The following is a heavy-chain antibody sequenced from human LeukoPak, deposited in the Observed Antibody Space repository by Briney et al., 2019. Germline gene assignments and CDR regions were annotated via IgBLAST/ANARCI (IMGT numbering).Heavy chain of an antibody. CDR1: GFTLSSYW. CDR2: INSDGSST. V-gene: IGHV3-74*01. J-gene: IGHJ3*02. CDR3: ARETLINVDAFDI. D-gene: IGHD3-16*01. Sequence: GGSLRLSCAASGFTLSSYWMHWVRQTPGKGLVWVSRINSDGSSTGYADSVKGRFTISRDNAKNTLYLQMNSLRAEDTAVYYCARETLINVDAFDIWGQGTMVTVSS.